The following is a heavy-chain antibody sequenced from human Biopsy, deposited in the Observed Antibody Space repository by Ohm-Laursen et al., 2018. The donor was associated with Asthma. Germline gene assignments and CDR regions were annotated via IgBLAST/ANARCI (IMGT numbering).Heavy chain of an antibody. CDR3: ARGTIVAGIGY. V-gene: IGHV4-61*01. D-gene: IGHD5-12*01. CDR1: GGSVSSDKYY. Sequence: SQTLSLTCSVSGGSVSSDKYYWSWIRQPPGKGLEWIAYIFYSGATNYNPALKSRVAQSIDTSKSQFSLRLNSLSAADTAVYYCARGTIVAGIGYWGRGTLVTVSS. CDR2: IFYSGAT. J-gene: IGHJ4*02.